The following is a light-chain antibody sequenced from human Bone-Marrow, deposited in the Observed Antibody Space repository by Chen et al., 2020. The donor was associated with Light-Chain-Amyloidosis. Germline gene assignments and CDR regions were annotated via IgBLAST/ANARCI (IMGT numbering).Light chain of an antibody. Sequence: SYELTQPPSVSVSPGQTARITCSGDDLPTKYAYWYQQKPGQAPVLVIHRDTERPSGISEGFCGSSSGTTATLTISGVQAEDEADYHCQSADSSGTYEVIFGGGTKLTVL. CDR2: RDT. V-gene: IGLV3-25*03. CDR1: DLPTKY. CDR3: QSADSSGTYEVI. J-gene: IGLJ2*01.